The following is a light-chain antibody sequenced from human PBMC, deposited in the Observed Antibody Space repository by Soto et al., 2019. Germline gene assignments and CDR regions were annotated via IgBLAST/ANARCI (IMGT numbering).Light chain of an antibody. CDR1: QGINNY. CDR3: HNYNSALCT. Sequence: DIQMTQSPSSLSASVGDRVTITCRASQGINNYLAWYQQKPGKVPKLLIYAASTLESGVPYRFSGSGSGTDFTLTISSLQPEDVATYFCHNYNSALCTFGQGTKVEIK. V-gene: IGKV1-27*01. J-gene: IGKJ1*01. CDR2: AAS.